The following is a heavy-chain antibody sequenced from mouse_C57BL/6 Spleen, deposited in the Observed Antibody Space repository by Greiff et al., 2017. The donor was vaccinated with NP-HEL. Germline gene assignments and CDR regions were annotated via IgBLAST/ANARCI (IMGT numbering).Heavy chain of an antibody. CDR1: GYTFTSYT. V-gene: IGHV1-4*01. CDR3: ARLFSLYDGYFDY. CDR2: INPSSGYT. Sequence: LVESGAELARPGASVKMSCKASGYTFTSYTMHWVKQRPGQGLEWIGYINPSSGYTKYNQKFKDKATLTADKSSSTAYMQLSSLTSEDSAVYYGARLFSLYDGYFDYWGQGTTLTVSS. J-gene: IGHJ2*01. D-gene: IGHD2-3*01.